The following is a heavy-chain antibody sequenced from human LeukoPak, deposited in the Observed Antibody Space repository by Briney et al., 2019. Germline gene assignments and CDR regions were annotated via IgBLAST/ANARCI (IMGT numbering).Heavy chain of an antibody. D-gene: IGHD3-10*02. Sequence: GGTLRLSCAASGFTFSSYEVNWVRQAPGKGLEWVSYISSSGSTIYYADSVKGRFTISRDNAKNSLYLQMNSLRAEDTAVYYCAELGITMIGGVWGKGTTVTISS. CDR1: GFTFSSYE. CDR3: AELGITMIGGV. CDR2: ISSSGSTI. J-gene: IGHJ6*04. V-gene: IGHV3-48*03.